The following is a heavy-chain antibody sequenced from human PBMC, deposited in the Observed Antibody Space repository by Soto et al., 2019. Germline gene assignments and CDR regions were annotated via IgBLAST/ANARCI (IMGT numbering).Heavy chain of an antibody. Sequence: SVKFSCTAAGGTFSSDAISWVRQDPGQGLEWMGGIIPIFGTANYAQKFQGRVTITADKSTSTAYMELSSVTAADTAVYYCARGGYSSGWYMKYYYYYGMDVWGQGTTVTVSS. J-gene: IGHJ6*02. CDR1: GGTFSSDA. CDR2: IIPIFGTA. V-gene: IGHV1-69*06. D-gene: IGHD6-19*01. CDR3: ARGGYSSGWYMKYYYYYGMDV.